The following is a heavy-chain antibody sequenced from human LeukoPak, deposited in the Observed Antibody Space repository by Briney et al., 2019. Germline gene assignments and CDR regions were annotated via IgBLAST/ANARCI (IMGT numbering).Heavy chain of an antibody. V-gene: IGHV4-34*01. Sequence: SETLSLTCAVYGGSFSGYYWSWIRQPPGKGLEWIGEINHSGSTNYNPSLKSRVTISVDTSKNQFSLKLSSVTAADTAVYYCARYCGGDCYPNWGQGTLVTVSS. CDR2: INHSGST. J-gene: IGHJ4*02. D-gene: IGHD2-21*02. CDR1: GGSFSGYY. CDR3: ARYCGGDCYPN.